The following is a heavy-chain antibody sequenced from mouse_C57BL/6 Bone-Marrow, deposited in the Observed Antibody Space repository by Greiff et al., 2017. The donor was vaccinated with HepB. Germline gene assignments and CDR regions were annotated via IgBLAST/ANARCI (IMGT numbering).Heavy chain of an antibody. CDR2: IYPGDGDT. J-gene: IGHJ3*01. CDR3: ARGGSQSRTRIYYYGSSSFAY. D-gene: IGHD1-1*01. CDR1: GYAFSSYW. V-gene: IGHV1-80*01. Sequence: QVQLKQSGAELVKPGASVKISCKASGYAFSSYWMNWVKQRPGKGLEWIGQIYPGDGDTNYNGKFKGKATLTADKSSSTAYMQLSSLTSEDSAVYFCARGGSQSRTRIYYYGSSSFAYWGQGTLVTVSA.